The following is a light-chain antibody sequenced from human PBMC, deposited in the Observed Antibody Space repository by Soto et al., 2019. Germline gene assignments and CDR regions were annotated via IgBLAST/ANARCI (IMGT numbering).Light chain of an antibody. CDR2: DAS. V-gene: IGKV1-5*01. J-gene: IGKJ1*01. CDR3: QQYNSYSK. CDR1: QSISSW. Sequence: DSQMTHSPSTLSASVGDRVTITCRASQSISSWLAWYQQKPGKAPKLLIYDASSLESGVPSRFSGSGSGTEFTLTISSLQPDDFATYYCQQYNSYSKFGQGTKVDIK.